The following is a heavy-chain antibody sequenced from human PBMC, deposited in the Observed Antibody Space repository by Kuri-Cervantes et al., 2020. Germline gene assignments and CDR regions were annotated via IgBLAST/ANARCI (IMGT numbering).Heavy chain of an antibody. Sequence: SETLSLTCTVSGGSISSYYWSWIRQPPGKGLEWIGNIYYSGSTNYNPSLKSRVTISVVTSKNQFSLKLSSVTAADTAVYYCARDSRVGWFDPWGQGTLVTVSS. V-gene: IGHV4-59*13. J-gene: IGHJ5*02. CDR1: GGSISSYY. CDR3: ARDSRVGWFDP. D-gene: IGHD2-15*01. CDR2: IYYSGST.